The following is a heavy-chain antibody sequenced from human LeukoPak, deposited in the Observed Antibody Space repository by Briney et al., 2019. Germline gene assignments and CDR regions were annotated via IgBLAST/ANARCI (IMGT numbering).Heavy chain of an antibody. D-gene: IGHD6-19*01. J-gene: IGHJ5*02. V-gene: IGHV4-34*01. CDR3: ARAGKQWLIIRRNWFDP. Sequence: SETLSFTCAVSGGSFSGYYWSWIRQPPGKGLEWIGEINHSGSTNYNPSLKSRVTISVDTSKNQFSLKLSSVTAADTAVYYCARAGKQWLIIRRNWFDPWGQGTLVTVSS. CDR1: GGSFSGYY. CDR2: INHSGST.